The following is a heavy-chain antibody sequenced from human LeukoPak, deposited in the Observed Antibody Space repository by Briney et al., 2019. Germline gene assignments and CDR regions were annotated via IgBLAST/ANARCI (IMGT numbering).Heavy chain of an antibody. Sequence: GGSLRLSCADSGFTFSNYNMNWVRQAPGKAMEWVSSITSSGTYIFYADSVKGRFTISRDNAKNSLYLQMDSLGPEDTAVYYCARDPYSGNYGNDYYYYMDVWGKGTTVTISS. CDR1: GFTFSNYN. D-gene: IGHD1-26*01. J-gene: IGHJ6*03. CDR2: ITSSGTYI. V-gene: IGHV3-21*01. CDR3: ARDPYSGNYGNDYYYYMDV.